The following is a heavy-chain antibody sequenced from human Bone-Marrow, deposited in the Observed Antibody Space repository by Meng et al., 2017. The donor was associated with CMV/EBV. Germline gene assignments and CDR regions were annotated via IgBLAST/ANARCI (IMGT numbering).Heavy chain of an antibody. CDR1: GYSISSGYY. V-gene: IGHV4-38-2*02. CDR2: IYHSGST. D-gene: IGHD3-3*01. J-gene: IGHJ4*02. Sequence: SETLSLTCTVSGYSISSGYYWGWIRQPPGKGLEWIGSIYHSGSTYYNPSLKSRVTISVDTSKNQFSLKLSSVTAADTDVYYCARAGFWSGYYRYYFDYWGQGTLVTVSS. CDR3: ARAGFWSGYYRYYFDY.